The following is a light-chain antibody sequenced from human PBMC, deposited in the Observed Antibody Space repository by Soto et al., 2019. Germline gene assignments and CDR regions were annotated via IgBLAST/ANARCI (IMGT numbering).Light chain of an antibody. Sequence: QCALTQPASESGSPGQSISISCTGTSSDIGSYNYVSWYQQHPGKAPKLMIYEVSNRPSGVSTRFSGSKSGNTASLTISGLQAEDEADYYCSSYTNLAGVFGGGTKLTVL. V-gene: IGLV2-14*01. CDR2: EVS. CDR3: SSYTNLAGV. J-gene: IGLJ2*01. CDR1: SSDIGSYNY.